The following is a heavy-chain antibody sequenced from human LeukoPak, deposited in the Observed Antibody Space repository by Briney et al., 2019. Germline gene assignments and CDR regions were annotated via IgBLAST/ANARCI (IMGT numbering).Heavy chain of an antibody. CDR2: ISSSGST. J-gene: IGHJ4*02. V-gene: IGHV4-59*01. CDR3: ERVGSGDHNWGSYYCDH. CDR1: GDSLSSYH. Sequence: SETLSLTCTVSGDSLSSYHWSWLRQPPGKGLEWIGSISSSGSTSYNPSLKSGVTFSVDTSKSHFSLRLTSVTAADTAVYYCERVGSGDHNWGSYYCDHWGQGTLVSVSS. D-gene: IGHD3-16*01.